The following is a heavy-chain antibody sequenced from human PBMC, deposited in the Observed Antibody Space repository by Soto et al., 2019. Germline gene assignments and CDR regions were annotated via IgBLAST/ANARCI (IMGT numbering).Heavy chain of an antibody. V-gene: IGHV4-30-2*06. J-gene: IGHJ4*02. CDR1: GASIQPAGNS. CDR3: ARAPYYVWCFDQ. Sequence: TLTPSCTVSGASIQPAGNSWGWVRQSPGKGLEWIGYSYHSCISYYNPSLQSRVTISVDRSKAPFYLTLTSVTAAATAVSSCARAPYYVWCFDQWALGTLHNVFS. D-gene: IGHD2-8*01. CDR2: SYHSCIS.